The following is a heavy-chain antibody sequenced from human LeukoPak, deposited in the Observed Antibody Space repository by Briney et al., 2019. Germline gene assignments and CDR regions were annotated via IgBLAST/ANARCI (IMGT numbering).Heavy chain of an antibody. CDR1: GLTFSSYS. D-gene: IGHD4-17*01. V-gene: IGHV3-21*01. CDR3: ARDRAVHNYGDFGDAFDI. CDR2: ISSSSSYI. Sequence: GGSLKLSCEASGLTFSSYSMNWVGKAPGKGLDWVPSISSSSSYIYYADSVKGRFIISRDNAKNSLYLQMNSLRAEDTAVYYCARDRAVHNYGDFGDAFDIWGQGTMVTVSS. J-gene: IGHJ3*02.